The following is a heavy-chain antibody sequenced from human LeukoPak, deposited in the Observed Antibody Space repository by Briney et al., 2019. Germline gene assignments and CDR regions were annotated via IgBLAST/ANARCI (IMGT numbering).Heavy chain of an antibody. CDR3: ARDFSTIEGIVAPRFDS. J-gene: IGHJ5*01. D-gene: IGHD2-15*01. Sequence: ASVKVSCKASGYTFTGYYMHWVRQAPGQGLEWMGWINPNSGGTNYAQKFQGRVTMTRDTSISTAYMELSRLRSDDTAVYYCARDFSTIEGIVAPRFDSWGQGTLVTVSS. CDR2: INPNSGGT. V-gene: IGHV1-2*02. CDR1: GYTFTGYY.